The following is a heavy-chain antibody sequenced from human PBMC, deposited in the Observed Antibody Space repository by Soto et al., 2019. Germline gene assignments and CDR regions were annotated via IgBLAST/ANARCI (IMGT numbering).Heavy chain of an antibody. D-gene: IGHD3-9*01. V-gene: IGHV4-30-4*02. Sequence: SETLSLTCTVSGGSISSGDYYWSWIRQPPGKGLEWIGYIYYSGSTYYNPSLKSRVTISVDTSKNQFSLKLNSVTAADTAVYYCVRAGSGYSFDYWGQGTLVTVSS. CDR3: VRAGSGYSFDY. J-gene: IGHJ4*02. CDR1: GGSISSGDYY. CDR2: IYYSGST.